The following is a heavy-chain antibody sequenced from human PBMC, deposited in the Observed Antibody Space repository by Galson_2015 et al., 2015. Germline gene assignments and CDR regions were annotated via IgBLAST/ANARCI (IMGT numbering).Heavy chain of an antibody. CDR3: ARHIYTAYCGGDCPGWFDP. D-gene: IGHD2-21*02. J-gene: IGHJ5*02. CDR2: IYYSGST. CDR1: GGSISSSSYY. Sequence: SETLSLTCTVSGGSISSSSYYWGWIRQPPGKGLEWIGSIYYSGSTYYNPSLKSRVTISVDTSKNQFSLKLSSVTAADTAVYYCARHIYTAYCGGDCPGWFDPWGQGTLVTVSS. V-gene: IGHV4-39*01.